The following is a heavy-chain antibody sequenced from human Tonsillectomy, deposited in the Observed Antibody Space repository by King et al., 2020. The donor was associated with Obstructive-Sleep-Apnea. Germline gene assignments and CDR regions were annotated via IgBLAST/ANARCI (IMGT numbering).Heavy chain of an antibody. V-gene: IGHV4-59*01. CDR1: GDSISPYY. J-gene: IGHJ6*02. Sequence: VQLQESGPGLVKPSETLSLSCTVSGDSISPYYWSWVRQSPVKGLEWIGNIFFIGSGTHNPSLQSRLTLSVDTSKNQFSLKLSSVTAADTGVYFCARLRSRAYFNGVEVWGQGTRVIVSS. CDR2: IFFIGSG. CDR3: ARLRSRAYFNGVEV.